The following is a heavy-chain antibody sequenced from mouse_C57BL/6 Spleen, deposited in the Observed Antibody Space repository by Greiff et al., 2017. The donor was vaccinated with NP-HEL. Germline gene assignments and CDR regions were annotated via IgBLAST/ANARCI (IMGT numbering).Heavy chain of an antibody. CDR3: ARKSDYYGFSGFAY. CDR2: INPSNGGT. Sequence: VQLQQPGPELVKPGASVPLSCKASGYTFTSYWMHWVQQRPGQGLEWIGNINPSNGGTNYNEKFKSKATLTVDKSSSTADMQLSSRTSEDSAVYYCARKSDYYGFSGFAYWGQGTLVTVSA. V-gene: IGHV1-53*01. J-gene: IGHJ3*01. D-gene: IGHD2-2*01. CDR1: GYTFTSYW.